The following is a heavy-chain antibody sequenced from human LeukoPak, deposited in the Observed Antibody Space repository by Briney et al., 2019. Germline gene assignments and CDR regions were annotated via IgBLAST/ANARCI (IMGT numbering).Heavy chain of an antibody. V-gene: IGHV3-7*01. CDR3: ASQALTSHAFDV. CDR1: GFTVSSNY. CDR2: IKRDGSEK. D-gene: IGHD4/OR15-4a*01. Sequence: PGGSLRLSCAASGFTVSSNYMSWVRQAPGRGLEWVANIKRDGSEKYYVDSVKGRFTVSRDNAKNSLYLQANSLRAEDTAVYYCASQALTSHAFDVWGQGTMVTVSS. J-gene: IGHJ3*01.